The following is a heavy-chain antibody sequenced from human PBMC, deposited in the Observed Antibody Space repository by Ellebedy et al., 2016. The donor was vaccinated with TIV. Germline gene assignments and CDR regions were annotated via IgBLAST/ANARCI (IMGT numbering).Heavy chain of an antibody. CDR1: GGSISSGSYY. Sequence: MPSETLSLTCTVSGGSISSGSYYRSWIRQRPGKGLEWIGYIYDTGSNYYSPSLRSRVTMSVDTSKNQFSLNLRSVTAADTAVYFCARGQGGGYNFGEADYWGQGTLVTVSS. CDR3: ARGQGGGYNFGEADY. CDR2: IYDTGSN. D-gene: IGHD5-24*01. V-gene: IGHV4-31*03. J-gene: IGHJ4*02.